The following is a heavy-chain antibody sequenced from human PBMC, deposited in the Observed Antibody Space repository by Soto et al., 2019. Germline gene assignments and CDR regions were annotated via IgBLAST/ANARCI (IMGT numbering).Heavy chain of an antibody. CDR2: TYYRSKWYN. Sequence: SQTLSLTCAISGDSVSSNSAAWNWIRQSPSRGLEGLGRTYYRSKWYNDYAVSVKSRITINPDTSKNQFSLQLNSVTPEDTAVYYCARDRVAVATPYYYYYYGMDVWGQATTVTVS. D-gene: IGHD6-19*01. CDR3: ARDRVAVATPYYYYYYGMDV. V-gene: IGHV6-1*01. CDR1: GDSVSSNSAA. J-gene: IGHJ6*02.